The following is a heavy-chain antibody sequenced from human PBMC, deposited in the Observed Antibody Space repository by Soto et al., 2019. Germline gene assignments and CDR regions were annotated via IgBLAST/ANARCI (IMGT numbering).Heavy chain of an antibody. J-gene: IGHJ6*02. CDR2: INPNSGGT. V-gene: IGHV1-2*02. Sequence: GASVKVSCKASGYTFTGYYMHWVRQAPGQGLEWMGWINPNSGGTNYAQKFQGRVTMTRDTSISTAYMELSRLRSDDTAVYYCARGYDFWSGYWGKYGMDVWGQGTTVTV. D-gene: IGHD3-3*01. CDR3: ARGYDFWSGYWGKYGMDV. CDR1: GYTFTGYY.